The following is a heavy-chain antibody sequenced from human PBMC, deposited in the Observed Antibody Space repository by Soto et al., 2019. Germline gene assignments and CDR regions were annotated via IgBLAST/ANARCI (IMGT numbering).Heavy chain of an antibody. CDR1: GFTFSNYA. CDR3: AKGRSYYYYYGVDV. CDR2: ISGSGGST. Sequence: TGGSLRLSCAASGFTFSNYAVTWVRQAPGKGLEWVSTISGSGGSTYYADSVKGRFTISRDNSKNTLYLQMNSLRAEDTALYYCAKGRSYYYYYGVDVWGQGTTVTVSS. J-gene: IGHJ6*02. V-gene: IGHV3-23*01.